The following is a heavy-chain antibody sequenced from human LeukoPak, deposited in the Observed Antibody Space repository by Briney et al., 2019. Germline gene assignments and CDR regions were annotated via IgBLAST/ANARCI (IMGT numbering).Heavy chain of an antibody. CDR2: ISSSGSTI. CDR3: ARCGYGSGSSLSRYWYFDL. Sequence: PGGSLRLSCAASGFTFSDYYMSWIRQAPGMGLEWVSYISSSGSTIYYADSVKGRFTISRDNAKNSLYLQMNSLRAEDTAVYYCARCGYGSGSSLSRYWYFDLWGRGTLVTVSS. CDR1: GFTFSDYY. J-gene: IGHJ2*01. D-gene: IGHD3-10*01. V-gene: IGHV3-11*01.